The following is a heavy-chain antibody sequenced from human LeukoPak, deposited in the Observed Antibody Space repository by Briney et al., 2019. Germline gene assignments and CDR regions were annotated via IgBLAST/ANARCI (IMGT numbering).Heavy chain of an antibody. CDR2: ISAGADIT. D-gene: IGHD3-22*01. Sequence: PGGSLRLSCAASGSSFSTYAMSWVRQTPGKGLEWVSAISAGADITYYADSVRGRFTISRDNAKNTLYLQMNSLTPEDTAVYYCAKDYFWYDSSGYSKSYTFDYWGQGTLVTVSS. CDR1: GSSFSTYA. V-gene: IGHV3-23*01. J-gene: IGHJ4*02. CDR3: AKDYFWYDSSGYSKSYTFDY.